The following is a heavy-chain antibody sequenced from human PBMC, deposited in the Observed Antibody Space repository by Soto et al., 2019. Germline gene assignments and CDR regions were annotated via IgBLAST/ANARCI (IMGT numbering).Heavy chain of an antibody. CDR3: ARGNHRWLQLWYFDL. D-gene: IGHD5-12*01. Sequence: QVQLVQSGAEVKKPGSSVTVSCKASGGTFSSYTISWVRQAPGQGLEWMGGIIPIFGTANYAQKFQGRVTITADESTITAYMELSSLRSEDKAVYYCARGNHRWLQLWYFDLWGRGTLVTVSS. J-gene: IGHJ2*01. V-gene: IGHV1-69*12. CDR1: GGTFSSYT. CDR2: IIPIFGTA.